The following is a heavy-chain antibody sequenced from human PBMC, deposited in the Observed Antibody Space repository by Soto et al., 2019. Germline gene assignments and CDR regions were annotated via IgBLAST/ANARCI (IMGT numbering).Heavy chain of an antibody. CDR3: TRGETTVTTYYYYYGMDV. V-gene: IGHV3-49*03. CDR2: IRSKAYGGTT. J-gene: IGHJ6*02. D-gene: IGHD4-17*01. Sequence: GGSLRLSCTASGFTFGDYAMSWFRQAPGKGLEWVGFIRSKAYGGTTEYAASVKGRFTISRDDSKSIAYLQMNSLKTEDTAVYYCTRGETTVTTYYYYYGMDVWGQGTTVTVSS. CDR1: GFTFGDYA.